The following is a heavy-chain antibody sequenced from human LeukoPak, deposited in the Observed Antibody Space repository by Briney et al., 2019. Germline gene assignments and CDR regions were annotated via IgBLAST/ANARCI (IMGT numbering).Heavy chain of an antibody. J-gene: IGHJ4*02. CDR1: GFTFSSYA. Sequence: PGGSLRLSCAASGFTFSSYAMSWVRQAPGKGLEWVSAISGSGGSTYYADSVKGRFTISRDNSKNTLYLQMNSLRAEDTAVYYCARLSTYYYGSGSYGVDYWGQGTLVTVSS. CDR3: ARLSTYYYGSGSYGVDY. V-gene: IGHV3-23*01. D-gene: IGHD3-10*01. CDR2: ISGSGGST.